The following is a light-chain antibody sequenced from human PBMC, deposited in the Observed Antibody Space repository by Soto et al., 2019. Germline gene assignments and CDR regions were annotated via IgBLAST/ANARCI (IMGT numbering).Light chain of an antibody. CDR3: SSYTSSSTPYV. V-gene: IGLV2-14*01. CDR2: EVS. Sequence: QPVLTQPPSSSASPGESARLTCTLPSDINVGSYNIYWYQQHPGKAPKLMIYEVSNRPSGVSNRFSGSKSGNTASLTISGLQAEDEADYYCSSYTSSSTPYVFGTGTKVTVL. CDR1: SDINVGSYN. J-gene: IGLJ1*01.